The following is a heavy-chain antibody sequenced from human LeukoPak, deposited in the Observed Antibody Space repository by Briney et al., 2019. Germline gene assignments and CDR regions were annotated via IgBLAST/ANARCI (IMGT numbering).Heavy chain of an antibody. V-gene: IGHV1-69*05. Sequence: ASVKVSCKASGGTFSSYAISWVRQAPGQGLDWMGGIIPLFGTAHYAQKFQGRVTVTRDTSTSTVHMELSGLRSEDTAVYYCARDQEGFDYWGQGTLVTVSS. CDR3: ARDQEGFDY. CDR1: GGTFSSYA. J-gene: IGHJ4*02. CDR2: IIPLFGTA.